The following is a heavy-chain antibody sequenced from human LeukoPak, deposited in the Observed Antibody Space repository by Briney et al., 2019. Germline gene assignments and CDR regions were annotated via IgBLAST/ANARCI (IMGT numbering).Heavy chain of an antibody. J-gene: IGHJ4*02. Sequence: PGRSLRLSCAASGFTFSSYGMHWVRQAPGKGLEWVAVIWYDGSNKYYADSVKGRFTISRDNSKNTLYLQMNSLRAEDTAVYYCATLRGPYSGSFRRRGDYWGQGTLVTVSS. CDR3: ATLRGPYSGSFRRRGDY. CDR1: GFTFSSYG. V-gene: IGHV3-33*01. CDR2: IWYDGSNK. D-gene: IGHD6-6*01.